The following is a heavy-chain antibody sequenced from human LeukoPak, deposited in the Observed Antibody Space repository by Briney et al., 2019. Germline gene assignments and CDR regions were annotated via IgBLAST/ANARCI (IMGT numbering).Heavy chain of an antibody. CDR1: GFTFSSYG. D-gene: IGHD6-19*01. V-gene: IGHV3-30*18. J-gene: IGHJ4*02. Sequence: GRSLRLSCPASGFTFSSYGMHWVRQAPGKGLAWVAVISYDGSNKYYADSVKGRFTISRDNSKNTLYLQMNSLRAEDTAVYYCAKDRSSGIAVAGYFDYWGQGTLVTVSS. CDR3: AKDRSSGIAVAGYFDY. CDR2: ISYDGSNK.